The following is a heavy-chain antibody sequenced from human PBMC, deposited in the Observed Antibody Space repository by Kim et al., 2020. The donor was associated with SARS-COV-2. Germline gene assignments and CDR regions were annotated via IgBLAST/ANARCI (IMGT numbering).Heavy chain of an antibody. V-gene: IGHV1-18*01. CDR2: ISAYNGNT. CDR1: GYTFTSYG. J-gene: IGHJ4*02. CDR3: AREQAARHFWSGGADY. D-gene: IGHD6-6*01. Sequence: ASVKVSCKASGYTFTSYGISWVRQAPGQGLEWMGWISAYNGNTNYAQKLQGRVTMTTDTSTSTAYMELRSLRSDDTAVYYCAREQAARHFWSGGADYWGQGTLVTVSS.